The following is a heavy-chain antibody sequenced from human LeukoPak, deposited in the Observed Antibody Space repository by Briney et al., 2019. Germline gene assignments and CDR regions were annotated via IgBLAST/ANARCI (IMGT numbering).Heavy chain of an antibody. CDR1: GFTFSSYE. Sequence: GGSLRLSCAASGFTFSSYEMNWVRQAPGKELEWVSYISSSGSTIYYADSVKGRFTISRDNAKNSLYLQMNSLRAEDTTVYYCAELGITMIGGVWGKGTTVTISS. D-gene: IGHD3-10*02. V-gene: IGHV3-48*03. CDR2: ISSSGSTI. CDR3: AELGITMIGGV. J-gene: IGHJ6*04.